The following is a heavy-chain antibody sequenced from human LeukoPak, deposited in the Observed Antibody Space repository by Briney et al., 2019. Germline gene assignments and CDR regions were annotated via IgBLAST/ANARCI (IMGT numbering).Heavy chain of an antibody. CDR1: GYTFTSYG. Sequence: ASVKVSCKASGYTFTSYGISWVRQAPGQGLEWMGWISAYNGNTNYAQKLQGRVTMTRDTSISTAYMELSRLRSDDTAVYYCARSFHSSSWVSFYYYYYMDVWGKGTTVTISS. CDR3: ARSFHSSSWVSFYYYYYMDV. CDR2: ISAYNGNT. V-gene: IGHV1-18*01. J-gene: IGHJ6*03. D-gene: IGHD6-13*01.